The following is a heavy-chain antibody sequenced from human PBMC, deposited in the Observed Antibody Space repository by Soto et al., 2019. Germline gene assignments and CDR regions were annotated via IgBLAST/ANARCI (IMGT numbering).Heavy chain of an antibody. CDR2: ISYDGSSQ. V-gene: IGHV3-30-3*01. CDR3: TRGLLTDYFDY. Sequence: PGGSLRLSCAGSGFTVTNKDMSWIRQAPGKGLEWVAVISYDGSSQFYAGSVKGRFTVSRDNSKNTLYLQVNNLRNDDTAVYYCTRGLLTDYFDYWGQGALVTVSS. CDR1: GFTVTNKD. J-gene: IGHJ4*02.